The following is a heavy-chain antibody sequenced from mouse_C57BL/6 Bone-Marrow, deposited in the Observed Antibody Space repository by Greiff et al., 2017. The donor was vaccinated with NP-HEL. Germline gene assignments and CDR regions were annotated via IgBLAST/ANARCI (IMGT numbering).Heavy chain of an antibody. Sequence: VQLQQPGTELVKPGASVKLSCKASGYTFTSYWMHWVKQRPGQGLEWIGNINPSNGGTNYNEKFKSKATLTVDKSSSTAYMQLSSLTSEDSAVYYCASEPARNYVPMDYWGQGTSVTVSS. CDR3: ASEPARNYVPMDY. CDR1: GYTFTSYW. CDR2: INPSNGGT. J-gene: IGHJ4*01. V-gene: IGHV1-53*01. D-gene: IGHD2-1*01.